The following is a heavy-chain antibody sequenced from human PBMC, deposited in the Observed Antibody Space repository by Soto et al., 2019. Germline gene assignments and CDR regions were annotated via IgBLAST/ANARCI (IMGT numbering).Heavy chain of an antibody. D-gene: IGHD3-3*01. CDR2: ISGSDGKT. CDR3: ARWSYLDY. J-gene: IGHJ4*02. CDR1: GFTFSSYW. Sequence: GGSLRLSCAASGFTFSSYWMSWVRQAPGKGLEWVSTISGSDGKTFYADSVKGRFSISRDTSQSTIYLQMNSLRADDTAMYYCARWSYLDYWGQGTRVTVSS. V-gene: IGHV3-23*01.